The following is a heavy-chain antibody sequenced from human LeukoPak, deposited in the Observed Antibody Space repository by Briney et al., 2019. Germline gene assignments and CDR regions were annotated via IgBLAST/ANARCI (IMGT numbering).Heavy chain of an antibody. CDR1: GFTFSSYA. J-gene: IGHJ4*02. CDR3: ARDLGAAMVINYFDY. Sequence: GGSLRLSCAASGFTFSSYAMHWVRQAPGKGLEWVAVISYDGSNKYYADSVKGRFTISRDNSKNTLYLQMNSLRAEDTAVYYCARDLGAAMVINYFDYWGQGTLVTVSS. CDR2: ISYDGSNK. D-gene: IGHD5-18*01. V-gene: IGHV3-30*04.